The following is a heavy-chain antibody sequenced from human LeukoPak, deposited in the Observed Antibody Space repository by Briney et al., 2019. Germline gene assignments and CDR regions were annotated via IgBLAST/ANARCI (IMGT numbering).Heavy chain of an antibody. CDR1: GGSISSYY. D-gene: IGHD2-21*02. CDR3: ARGPNIVVVTASYWYFDL. J-gene: IGHJ2*01. V-gene: IGHV4-59*01. CDR2: IYYSGST. Sequence: PSETLSLTCTVSGGSISSYYWSWIRQPPGKGLEWIGYIYYSGSTNYNPSLKSRVTISVDTSNNQFSLKLSSVTAADTAVYYCARGPNIVVVTASYWYFDLWGRGTLVAVSS.